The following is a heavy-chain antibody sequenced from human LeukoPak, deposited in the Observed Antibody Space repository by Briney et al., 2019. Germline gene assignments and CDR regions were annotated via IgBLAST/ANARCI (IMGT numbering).Heavy chain of an antibody. CDR2: IHTGGGT. J-gene: IGHJ4*02. Sequence: QPGGSLRLSCAASGIIVSSNYMTWVRQAPGKGLEWVSVIHTGGGTYYADSVKGRFTISRDNSKNTVYLQMNSLRAEDTAVYYCTREYFYDSGPYGAGYDYWGQGTLVTVSS. V-gene: IGHV3-66*01. CDR1: GIIVSSNY. CDR3: TREYFYDSGPYGAGYDY. D-gene: IGHD3-22*01.